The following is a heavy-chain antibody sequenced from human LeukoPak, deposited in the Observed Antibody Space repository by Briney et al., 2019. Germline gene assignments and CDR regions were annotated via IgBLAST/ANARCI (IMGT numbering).Heavy chain of an antibody. J-gene: IGHJ4*02. CDR2: ISYDGSNK. CDR3: AKDVRFLEWLLSY. Sequence: GRSLRLSCAASGFTFSSYGLHWVRQAPGKGLEWVAVISYDGSNKYYADSVKGRFTISRDNSKNTLYLQMNSLRAEDTAVYYCAKDVRFLEWLLSYWGQGTLVTVSS. CDR1: GFTFSSYG. V-gene: IGHV3-30*18. D-gene: IGHD3-3*01.